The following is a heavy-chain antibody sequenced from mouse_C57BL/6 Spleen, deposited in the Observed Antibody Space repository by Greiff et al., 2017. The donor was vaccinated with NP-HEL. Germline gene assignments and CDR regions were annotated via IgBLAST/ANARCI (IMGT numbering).Heavy chain of an antibody. CDR3: ARHSPSSGPFAY. CDR2: IDPSDSET. CDR1: GYTFTSYW. J-gene: IGHJ3*01. Sequence: QVQLQQPGAELVRPRSSVKLSCKASGYTFTSYWMHWVKQRPIQGLEWIGNIDPSDSETHYNQKFKDKATLTVDKSSSTAYMQLSSLTSEDSAVYYCARHSPSSGPFAYWGQGTLVTVSA. V-gene: IGHV1-52*01. D-gene: IGHD3-2*02.